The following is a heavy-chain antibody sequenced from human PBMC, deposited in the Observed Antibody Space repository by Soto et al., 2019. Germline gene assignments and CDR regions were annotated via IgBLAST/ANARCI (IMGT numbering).Heavy chain of an antibody. J-gene: IGHJ4*02. Sequence: GGSLRLSCAASGFTFSSYGMHWVRQAPGKGLEWVAVISYDGSNKYYADSVKGRFTISRDNSKNTLYLQMNSLRAEDTAVYYCAKDRVYSSSVIDYWGQGTLVTVSS. CDR1: GFTFSSYG. D-gene: IGHD6-6*01. V-gene: IGHV3-30*18. CDR3: AKDRVYSSSVIDY. CDR2: ISYDGSNK.